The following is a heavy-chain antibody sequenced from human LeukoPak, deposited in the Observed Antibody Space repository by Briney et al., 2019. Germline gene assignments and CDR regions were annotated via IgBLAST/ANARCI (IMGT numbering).Heavy chain of an antibody. CDR2: IKQDGSEK. J-gene: IGHJ1*01. V-gene: IGHV3-7*04. CDR3: ARVEGYYDSSGYYPYAEYFQH. CDR1: GFTFSSYW. D-gene: IGHD3-22*01. Sequence: GGSLRLSCAASGFTFSSYWMSWVRQAPGKGLEWVANIKQDGSEKYYVDSVKGRFTNSRDNAKNSLYLQMNSLRAEDTAVYYCARVEGYYDSSGYYPYAEYFQHWGQGTLVTVSS.